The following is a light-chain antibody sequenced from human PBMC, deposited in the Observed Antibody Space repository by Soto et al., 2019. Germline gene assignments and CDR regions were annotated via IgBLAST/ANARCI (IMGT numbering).Light chain of an antibody. CDR2: EVS. J-gene: IGLJ1*01. Sequence: QSALTQPASVSGSPGQSITISCTGTSSDVGGYNYVSWYQQHPGKAPKLIIYEVSNRPSGFSSRFSGSKSGNTASLTISGLQAEDEADYYCGSYTGSIYVFGTGTKLTVL. V-gene: IGLV2-14*01. CDR3: GSYTGSIYV. CDR1: SSDVGGYNY.